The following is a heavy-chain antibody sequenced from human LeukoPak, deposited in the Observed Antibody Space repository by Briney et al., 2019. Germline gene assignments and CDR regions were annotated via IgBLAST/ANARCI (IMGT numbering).Heavy chain of an antibody. CDR1: GYTFTSYY. J-gene: IGHJ4*02. CDR3: ARDGPGYGGNPTLGY. CDR2: INPSGGRT. D-gene: IGHD4-23*01. Sequence: ASVKVSCKASGYTFTSYYMHWVRQAPGQGLEWMGIINPSGGRTSYAQKFQGRLTMTRDTSTSTVYMELSSLRSEDTAVYYCARDGPGYGGNPTLGYWGQGTLVTVSS. V-gene: IGHV1-46*03.